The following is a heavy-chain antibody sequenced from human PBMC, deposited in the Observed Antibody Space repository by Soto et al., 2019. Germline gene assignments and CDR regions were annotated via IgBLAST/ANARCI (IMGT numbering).Heavy chain of an antibody. CDR1: GFTFSSYA. CDR3: AKAMDYDFWSGYYFASGY. J-gene: IGHJ4*02. CDR2: ISGSGGST. D-gene: IGHD3-3*01. Sequence: GGSLRLSCAASGFTFSSYAMSWVRQAPGKGLEWVSAISGSGGSTYYADSVKGRFTISRDNSKNTLYLQMNSLRAEDTALYYCAKAMDYDFWSGYYFASGYWGQGTLVTVSS. V-gene: IGHV3-23*01.